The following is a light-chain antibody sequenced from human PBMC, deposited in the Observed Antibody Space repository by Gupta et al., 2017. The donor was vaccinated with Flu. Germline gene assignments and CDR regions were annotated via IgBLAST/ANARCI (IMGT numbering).Light chain of an antibody. V-gene: IGKV3-20*01. CDR3: QQYESSPWT. CDR1: QSVSDTY. CDR2: GIS. Sequence: EIVLTPSPGTLSLSPGERATLSCRVSQSVSDTYLAWYQQKAGQAPRLLIYGISNRATGIPDRFSGSGSGTDFILTISRLEPEDFAMYYCQQYESSPWTFGQGTKVEIK. J-gene: IGKJ1*01.